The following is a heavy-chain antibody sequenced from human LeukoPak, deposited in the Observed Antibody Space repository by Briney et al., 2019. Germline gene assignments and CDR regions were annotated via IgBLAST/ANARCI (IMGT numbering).Heavy chain of an antibody. Sequence: PSETLSLTCTVSGGSISSYYWSWIRQPAGKGLEWIGRIYTSGSTSYNPSLKSRVTMSVDTSKNQFSLKLSSVTAADTAVYYCARDVRYYDFWSGYYTNYYYYYMDVWGKGTTVTVSS. D-gene: IGHD3-3*01. V-gene: IGHV4-4*07. CDR3: ARDVRYYDFWSGYYTNYYYYYMDV. CDR2: IYTSGST. CDR1: GGSISSYY. J-gene: IGHJ6*03.